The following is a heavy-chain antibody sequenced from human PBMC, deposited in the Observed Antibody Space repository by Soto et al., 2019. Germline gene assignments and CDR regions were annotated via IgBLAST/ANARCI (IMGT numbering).Heavy chain of an antibody. Sequence: QVQLVQSGAEVKKPGASVKVSCKASGYTFTSYAMHWVRQAPGQRLEWMGWINAGNGNTKYSQKFQGRVTITRDTSASTSYMELSSLRSEDTAVYYCARDPGYSNSTNWLDPWGQGTLVTVSS. CDR3: ARDPGYSNSTNWLDP. J-gene: IGHJ5*02. V-gene: IGHV1-3*01. CDR2: INAGNGNT. CDR1: GYTFTSYA. D-gene: IGHD4-4*01.